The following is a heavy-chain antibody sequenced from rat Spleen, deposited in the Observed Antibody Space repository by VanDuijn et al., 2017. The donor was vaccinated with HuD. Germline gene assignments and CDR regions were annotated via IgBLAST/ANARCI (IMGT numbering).Heavy chain of an antibody. Sequence: VQLKESGPGLVQPSQTLSLTCTVSGFSLTSYHVSWVRQPPGKGLEWMGYINSEGTTNYNPSLKSRISITRDTSKNQFFLQVNSVTTEDTATYYCARDNNYKAYWGQGVMVTVSS. CDR2: INSEGTT. CDR1: GFSLTSYHV. J-gene: IGHJ2*01. V-gene: IGHV3-3*01. CDR3: ARDNNYKAY. D-gene: IGHD1-10*01.